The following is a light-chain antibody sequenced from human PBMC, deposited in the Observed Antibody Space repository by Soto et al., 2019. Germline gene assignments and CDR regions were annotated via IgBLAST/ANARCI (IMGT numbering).Light chain of an antibody. V-gene: IGLV2-23*01. J-gene: IGLJ1*01. CDR1: SSDVGSYNL. CDR2: EGS. CDR3: CSYAGSSTFIFL. Sequence: QSVLTQPASVSGSPGQSITISCTGTSSDVGSYNLVSWYQQHPGKAPKLMIYEGSKRPSGVSNRFSGSKSGNTASLTISGLQAEDETDYYCCSYAGSSTFIFLFGTGTKVTVL.